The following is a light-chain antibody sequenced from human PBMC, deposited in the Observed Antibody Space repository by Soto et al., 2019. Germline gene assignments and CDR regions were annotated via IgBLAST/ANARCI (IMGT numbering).Light chain of an antibody. V-gene: IGLV1-47*02. CDR1: SSNIGAGYD. CDR3: AAWDDSLSGHVV. Sequence: QSVLTQPPSVSGAPGQRVTISCTGSSSNIGAGYDVHWYQQRPGTAPKLLIFSNNQRPSGVPDRFSGSKSGTSASLAISGLRSEDEADYYCAAWDDSLSGHVVFGGGTKVTVL. J-gene: IGLJ2*01. CDR2: SNN.